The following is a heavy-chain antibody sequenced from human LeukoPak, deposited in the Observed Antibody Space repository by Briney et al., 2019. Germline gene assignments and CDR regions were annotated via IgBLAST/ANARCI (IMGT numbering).Heavy chain of an antibody. D-gene: IGHD2-2*01. CDR3: ARYYCSSTSCYDQRSPPDHDYYYYGMDV. CDR1: GGSISSSSYY. CDR2: IYYSGST. Sequence: SETLSLICTVSGGSISSSSYYWGWIRQPPGKGLEWIGSIYYSGSTYYNSSLKSRVTISVDTSKNQFSLKLSSVTAADTAVYYCARYYCSSTSCYDQRSPPDHDYYYYGMDVWGQGTTVTVSS. J-gene: IGHJ6*02. V-gene: IGHV4-39*01.